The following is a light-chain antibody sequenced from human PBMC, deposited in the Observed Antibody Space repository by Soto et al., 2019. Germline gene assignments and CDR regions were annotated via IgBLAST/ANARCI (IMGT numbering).Light chain of an antibody. J-gene: IGLJ1*01. CDR1: SSDVGGYNY. V-gene: IGLV2-14*01. CDR3: SSYTSSSTLVV. Sequence: QSALTQPASVSGSPGQSITISCTGTSSDVGGYNYVSWCQQHPGKAPKLMIYDVSNRPSGVSNRFSGSKSGNTASLTISGLQAEDEAEYYCSSYTSSSTLVVFGTGTKVTVL. CDR2: DVS.